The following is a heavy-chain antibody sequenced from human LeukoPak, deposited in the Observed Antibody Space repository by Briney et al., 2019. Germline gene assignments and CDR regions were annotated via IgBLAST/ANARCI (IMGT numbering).Heavy chain of an antibody. D-gene: IGHD1-7*01. J-gene: IGHJ4*02. CDR2: INPNSGGT. CDR1: GYTFTGYY. Sequence: ASVKVSCKASGYTFTGYYLHWVRQAPGQGLEWMGWINPNSGGTSCAQKYQGRVTMTRDTSISTAYMELSSLRSDDTAVYYCARELTGTPGDYWGQGTLVTVSS. V-gene: IGHV1-2*02. CDR3: ARELTGTPGDY.